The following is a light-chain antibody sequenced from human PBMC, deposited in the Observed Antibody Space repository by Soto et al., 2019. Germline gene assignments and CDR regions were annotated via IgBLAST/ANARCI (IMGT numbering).Light chain of an antibody. CDR1: QSVSSY. Sequence: EIVWTQSPATVSLSPGERAPISCRASQSVSSYLAWYHKNPGQAPRLIIYDASNRATGIPARFSGSGSGTDFNLTISRLETEDFAVYDCQQRSNWTITCGQGTKLEIK. V-gene: IGKV3-11*01. J-gene: IGKJ5*01. CDR3: QQRSNWTIT. CDR2: DAS.